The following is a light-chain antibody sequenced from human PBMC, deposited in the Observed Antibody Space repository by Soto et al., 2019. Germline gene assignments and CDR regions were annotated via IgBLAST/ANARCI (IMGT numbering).Light chain of an antibody. CDR3: QQSYSIPRT. V-gene: IGKV3-20*01. J-gene: IGKJ1*01. CDR2: GAS. CDR1: QSVSSIY. Sequence: EIVLTQSPGTLSLSPGERATLSCRASQSVSSIYLAWYQQKPGQAPRLLIYGASSRPTGIPDRFSGSGSGTDFTLTISSLQPEDFATYYCQQSYSIPRTFGQGTKVDIK.